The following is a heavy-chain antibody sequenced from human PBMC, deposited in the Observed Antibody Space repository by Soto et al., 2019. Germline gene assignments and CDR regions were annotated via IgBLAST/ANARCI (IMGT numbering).Heavy chain of an antibody. CDR1: GFTFSTYG. CDR2: IWDDGSNN. V-gene: IGHV3-33*06. CDR3: AKGGGSGSSFVGYYYYTLDV. D-gene: IGHD1-26*01. Sequence: QVQLVESGGGVVQPGRSLRLSCTASGFTFSTYGMHWVRQAPGKGLEWVTVIWDDGSNNYYADSVKGRFTISRDNSKNTLYLQMNSLRADDTAVYYCAKGGGSGSSFVGYYYYTLDVWGQGTTVTVSS. J-gene: IGHJ6*02.